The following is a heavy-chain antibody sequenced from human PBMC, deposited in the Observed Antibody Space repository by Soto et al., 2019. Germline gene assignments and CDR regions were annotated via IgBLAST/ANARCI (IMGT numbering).Heavy chain of an antibody. V-gene: IGHV1-69*12. CDR2: IIPIFGTA. J-gene: IGHJ4*02. D-gene: IGHD5-12*01. CDR3: ASLLRGYSGTGDY. CDR1: GGTFSSSA. Sequence: QVPLVQSGAEVKKPESSVKVSCKASGGTFSSSAISWVRQAPGQGLEWMGGIIPIFGTANYAQKFQGRVTITADESTSTAYMELSSLRSEDTAVYYCASLLRGYSGTGDYWGQGTLVTVSS.